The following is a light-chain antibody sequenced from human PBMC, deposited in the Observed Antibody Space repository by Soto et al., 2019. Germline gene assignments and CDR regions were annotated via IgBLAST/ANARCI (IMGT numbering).Light chain of an antibody. J-gene: IGLJ1*01. CDR3: SSYAGSSNV. CDR1: SSDVGGFKF. CDR2: EVN. V-gene: IGLV2-8*01. Sequence: QSVLTQPPSASGSPGQSVTISCTGTSSDVGGFKFVSWYQHHPGKAPRLLIYEVNKRPSGVPDRFSGSKSGNTASLTVSGLQGEDEADYYCSSYAGSSNVFGTGTKVTVL.